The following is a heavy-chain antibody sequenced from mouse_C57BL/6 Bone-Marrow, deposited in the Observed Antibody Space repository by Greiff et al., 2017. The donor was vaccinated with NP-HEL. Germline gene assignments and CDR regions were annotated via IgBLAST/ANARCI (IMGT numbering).Heavy chain of an antibody. V-gene: IGHV1-55*01. Sequence: VQLQQPGAELVKPGASVKMSCKASGYTFTSYWITWVKQRPGQGLEWIGDIYPGSGSTNYNEKFKDKATLTVDTSSSTAYMQLSSLTSEVSAVDYCARVYDYDVDYAMDYWGQGTSVTVSS. D-gene: IGHD2-4*01. CDR1: GYTFTSYW. CDR3: ARVYDYDVDYAMDY. J-gene: IGHJ4*01. CDR2: IYPGSGST.